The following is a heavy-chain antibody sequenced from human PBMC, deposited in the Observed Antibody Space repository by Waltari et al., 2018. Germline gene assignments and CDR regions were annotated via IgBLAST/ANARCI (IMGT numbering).Heavy chain of an antibody. CDR2: IYHSGTT. V-gene: IGHV4-38-2*02. CDR3: ARDGDNGGNSWWVDP. CDR1: GYSISSGYY. Sequence: QVQLQQSGPGLVRPSETLSLTCDVSGYSISSGYYWGWIRQSPEKGLEWIGSIYHSGTTDYTPTLKSRITIPMYTSRDQFSLKLFLVTAAHTAVYYCARDGDNGGNSWWVDPWGQGTLVTVSS. J-gene: IGHJ5*02. D-gene: IGHD2-21*02.